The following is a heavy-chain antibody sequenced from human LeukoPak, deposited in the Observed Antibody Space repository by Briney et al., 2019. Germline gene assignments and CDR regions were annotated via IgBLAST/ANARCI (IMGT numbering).Heavy chain of an antibody. J-gene: IGHJ4*02. CDR3: AKRGIVIRAVIIVGFHKEAYYFDY. V-gene: IGHV3-23*01. D-gene: IGHD3-10*01. Sequence: GGSLRLSCAVSGITLSNYGMSWVRQAPGKGLEWVAGISDSGGSTNYADSVKGRFTISRDNPKNMLYLQMNSLRAEDTAVYFCAKRGIVIRAVIIVGFHKEAYYFDYWGQGALVTVSS. CDR1: GITLSNYG. CDR2: ISDSGGST.